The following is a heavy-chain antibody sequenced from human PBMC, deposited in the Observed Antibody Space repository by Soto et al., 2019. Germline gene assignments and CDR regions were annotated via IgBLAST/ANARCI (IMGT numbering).Heavy chain of an antibody. V-gene: IGHV4-4*07. CDR2: LYSSGNT. J-gene: IGHJ4*02. CDR3: ARGPYSSGWYVVDY. CDR1: GASISAYA. Sequence: QVQLQESGPGLVKPSETLSLTCTVSGASISAYAWSWIRQPAGKGLEWIGRLYSSGNTNYNPSFKSRLTMSADTSKNQLSLKLSSVTAADTAVYYCARGPYSSGWYVVDYWGQGTLVTVSS. D-gene: IGHD6-19*01.